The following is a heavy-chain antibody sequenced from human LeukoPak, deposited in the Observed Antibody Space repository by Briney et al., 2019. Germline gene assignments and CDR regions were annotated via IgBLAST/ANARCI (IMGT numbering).Heavy chain of an antibody. Sequence: GESLRISRKGSGYSFINYWINWVRQMPGKGLEWMGRIDPSDSYTNYSPSFQGHVTISAEESISTACLQWSSLKASDTAMYYCARMYYYGSGNYGLGDWGQGTLVTVSS. CDR2: IDPSDSYT. CDR1: GYSFINYW. D-gene: IGHD3-10*01. CDR3: ARMYYYGSGNYGLGD. J-gene: IGHJ4*02. V-gene: IGHV5-10-1*01.